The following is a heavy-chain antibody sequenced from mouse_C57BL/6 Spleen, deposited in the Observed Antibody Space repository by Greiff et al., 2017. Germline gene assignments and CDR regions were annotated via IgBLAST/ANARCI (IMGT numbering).Heavy chain of an antibody. D-gene: IGHD2-4*01. Sequence: VQLQQSGAELVKPGASVKISCKASGYAFSSYWMNWVKQRPGKGLAWIGQIYPGDGDTNYNGKFKGKATLTADKSSSTAYMQLSSLTSEDSAVYFCARFDYDWYFDVWGTGTTVTVSS. CDR3: ARFDYDWYFDV. CDR2: IYPGDGDT. V-gene: IGHV1-80*01. CDR1: GYAFSSYW. J-gene: IGHJ1*03.